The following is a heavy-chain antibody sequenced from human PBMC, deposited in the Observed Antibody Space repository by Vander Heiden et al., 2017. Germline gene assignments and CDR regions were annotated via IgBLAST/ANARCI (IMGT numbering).Heavy chain of an antibody. D-gene: IGHD2-21*02. V-gene: IGHV5-51*01. J-gene: IGHJ4*02. CDR2: IYPGDSDT. Sequence: EVQLVQSGAEVRKPGESLKISCKASGYIFTNYWIGWVRQMPGKALEWMGIIYPGDSDTRYSPSFQGQVSISADKSITTAYLQWSSLKASDTAMYFCARHGLSFDYWGQGNLVTVSS. CDR3: ARHGLSFDY. CDR1: GYIFTNYW.